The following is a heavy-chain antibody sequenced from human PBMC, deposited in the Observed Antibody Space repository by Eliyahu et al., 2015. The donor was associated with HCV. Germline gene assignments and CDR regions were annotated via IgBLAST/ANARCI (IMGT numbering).Heavy chain of an antibody. CDR2: IXHSGNT. Sequence: QVQLQESGPGLVKPSETLSLTCAVSGYSISSGYYWGWIRQPPGKGLEWIGSIXHSGNTYYNPSLKSRATISVDTSKNQFSLKLSSVTAADTAIYYCARDFVVQGVPNYWGQGTLVVTVSS. CDR1: GYSISSGYY. CDR3: ARDFVVQGVPNY. J-gene: IGHJ4*02. V-gene: IGHV4-38-2*02. D-gene: IGHD3-10*01.